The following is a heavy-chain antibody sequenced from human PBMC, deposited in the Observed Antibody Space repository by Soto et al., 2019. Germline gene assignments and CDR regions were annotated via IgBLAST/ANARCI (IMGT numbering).Heavy chain of an antibody. D-gene: IGHD2-2*02. V-gene: IGHV3-15*01. Sequence: PGGSLRLSCAASGFTFSNAWMSWVRQSPGKGLEWVGRIKSKTDGGTTDYAAPVKGRFTISRDDSKNTLYLQMNSLKTEDTAVYYCIRSYTASYYYYGMDVWGQGTTVTV. CDR1: GFTFSNAW. CDR3: IRSYTASYYYYGMDV. CDR2: IKSKTDGGTT. J-gene: IGHJ6*02.